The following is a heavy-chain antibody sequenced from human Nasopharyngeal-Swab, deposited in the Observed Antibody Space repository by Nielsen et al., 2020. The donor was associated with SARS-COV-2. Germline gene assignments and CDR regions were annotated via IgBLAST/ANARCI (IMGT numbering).Heavy chain of an antibody. CDR1: GFTVSSNY. Sequence: GESLKISCAASGFTVSSNYMSWVRQAPGKGLEWVSVIYSGGSTYYADSVKGRFTISRHNSKNTLYLQMNSLRAEDTAVYYCARWGETSQSLYYYYGMDVWGQGTTVTVSS. D-gene: IGHD3-10*01. J-gene: IGHJ6*02. CDR3: ARWGETSQSLYYYYGMDV. CDR2: IYSGGST. V-gene: IGHV3-53*04.